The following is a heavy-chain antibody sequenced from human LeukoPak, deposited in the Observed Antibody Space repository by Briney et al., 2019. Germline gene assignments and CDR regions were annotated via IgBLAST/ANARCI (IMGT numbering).Heavy chain of an antibody. CDR1: GGSISSSSYY. CDR2: IYFSGST. CDR3: ARDLDYYGSGSYYKGYFDY. J-gene: IGHJ4*02. V-gene: IGHV4-39*07. Sequence: PSETLSLTCTVSGGSISSSSYYWGWLREPPGKGLEWIGSIYFSGSTYYNPSLKSRDTISVDTSKNQFSLKLSSVTAADTAVYYCARDLDYYGSGSYYKGYFDYWGQGILVTVSS. D-gene: IGHD3-10*01.